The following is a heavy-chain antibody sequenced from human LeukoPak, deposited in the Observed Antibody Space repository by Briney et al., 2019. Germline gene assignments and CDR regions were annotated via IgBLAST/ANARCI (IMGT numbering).Heavy chain of an antibody. CDR1: GFTFSSYE. V-gene: IGHV3-23*01. D-gene: IGHD5-24*01. Sequence: PGGSLRLSCAASGFTFSSYEVNWVRQAPGKGLEWVSALSGSGDSTYYADSVKGRFTISRDNSRNTLYLQMNSLRADDTAVYYCAKSNGYNFEAFDMWGQGAMVTVSS. CDR2: LSGSGDST. J-gene: IGHJ3*02. CDR3: AKSNGYNFEAFDM.